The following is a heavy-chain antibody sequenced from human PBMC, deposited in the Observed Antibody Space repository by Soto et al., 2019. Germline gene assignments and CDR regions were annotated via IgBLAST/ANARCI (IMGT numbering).Heavy chain of an antibody. CDR1: GGSISSYY. D-gene: IGHD6-13*01. CDR3: AMRLISSWYPDYYYYYCMDV. CDR2: IYYSGST. J-gene: IGHJ6*02. Sequence: SETLSLTCTVSGGSISSYYWSWIRQPPGKGLEWIGYIYYSGSTNYNPSLKSRVTISVDASKNQFSLKLSSVTAAETAVYYCAMRLISSWYPDYYYYYCMDVWGQGTTVTVSS. V-gene: IGHV4-59*01.